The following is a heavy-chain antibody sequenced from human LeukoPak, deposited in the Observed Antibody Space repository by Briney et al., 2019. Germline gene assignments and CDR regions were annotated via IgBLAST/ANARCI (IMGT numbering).Heavy chain of an antibody. CDR2: ISAYYGNT. D-gene: IGHD6-13*01. CDR3: AREVLLEAGIAAAGFLFDY. Sequence: GASVKVSCKASGYTFTNYGISWVRQAPGQGLEWMGWISAYYGNTNYAQKLQGRVTMTTDTSTSTAYMELRSLRSDDTAVYYCAREVLLEAGIAAAGFLFDYWGQGTLVTVSS. CDR1: GYTFTNYG. J-gene: IGHJ4*02. V-gene: IGHV1-18*01.